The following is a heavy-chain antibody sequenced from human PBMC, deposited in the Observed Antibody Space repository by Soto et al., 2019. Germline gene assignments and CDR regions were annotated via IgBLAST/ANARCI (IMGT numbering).Heavy chain of an antibody. CDR1: GFTFSTSW. D-gene: IGHD1-7*01. CDR2: INSDGPNI. Sequence: EVQLVESGGDLIQPGGSLRISCAASGFTFSTSWMHWVRQAPGGGLAWVSRINSDGPNINYADSVKGRFTISRDNAKNTLFLHMNSLRADDTAVYYCAIDGNYRFDYWGHGTLVTVSS. CDR3: AIDGNYRFDY. J-gene: IGHJ4*01. V-gene: IGHV3-74*01.